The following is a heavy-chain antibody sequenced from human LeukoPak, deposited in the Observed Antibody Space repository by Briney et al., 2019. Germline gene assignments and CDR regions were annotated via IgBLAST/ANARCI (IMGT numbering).Heavy chain of an antibody. Sequence: SETLSLTCTVSGGSISSYYWSWIRQPAGKGLEWIGRIYNSGITNYNPSLKSRVTMSMDTSMNQFSLKLSSVTAADTAVYYCARGGIAAAGKYYYYYYMDVWGKGTTVTVSS. CDR3: ARGGIAAAGKYYYYYYMDV. CDR2: IYNSGIT. J-gene: IGHJ6*03. CDR1: GGSISSYY. D-gene: IGHD6-13*01. V-gene: IGHV4-4*07.